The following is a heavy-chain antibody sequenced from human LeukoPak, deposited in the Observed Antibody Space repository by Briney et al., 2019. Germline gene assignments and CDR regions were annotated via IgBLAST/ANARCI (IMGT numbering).Heavy chain of an antibody. D-gene: IGHD6-13*01. J-gene: IGHJ4*02. V-gene: IGHV3-23*01. Sequence: GGSLRLSCAASGFTFSSYAMSWVRQAPGKGLEWVSAISGSGGSTYYADSAKGRFTISRDNSKNTLYLQMNSLRAEDTAVYYCAKDPSPYSSSWNHFDYWGQGTLVTVPS. CDR3: AKDPSPYSSSWNHFDY. CDR1: GFTFSSYA. CDR2: ISGSGGST.